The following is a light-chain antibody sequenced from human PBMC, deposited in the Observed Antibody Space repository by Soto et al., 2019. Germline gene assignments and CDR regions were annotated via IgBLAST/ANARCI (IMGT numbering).Light chain of an antibody. CDR2: GAS. V-gene: IGKV3-20*01. CDR1: QNVISTY. J-gene: IGKJ3*01. Sequence: EVVLTQSPGTLSLSPGERATLSCRASQNVISTYLAWYQQKPGQAPRLLLYGASSSATGIPDRFRGSGSGTDFTLTITRLEPEDFAVYYCQQSGAFGPGTRVDLK. CDR3: QQSGA.